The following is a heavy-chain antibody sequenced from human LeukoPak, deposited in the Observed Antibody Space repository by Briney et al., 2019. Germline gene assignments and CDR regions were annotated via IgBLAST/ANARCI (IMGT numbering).Heavy chain of an antibody. CDR3: ARDINSGSYVLVAFDI. V-gene: IGHV3-30-3*01. CDR1: GFTFSSYA. J-gene: IGHJ3*02. D-gene: IGHD1-26*01. CDR2: ISYDGSNK. Sequence: GGSLRLSCAASGFTFSSYAMHWVRQAPGKGLEWVAVISYDGSNKYYADSVKGRFTISRDNSKNTLYLQMNSLRAEDTAVYYCARDINSGSYVLVAFDIWGQGTMVTVSS.